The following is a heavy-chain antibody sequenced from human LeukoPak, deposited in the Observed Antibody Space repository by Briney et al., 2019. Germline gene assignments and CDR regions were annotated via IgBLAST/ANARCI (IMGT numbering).Heavy chain of an antibody. Sequence: ASVKVSCKASGYTFTSYGISWVRQAPGQGLEWMGWISAYNGNTNYAQKLQGRVTMTTDTSTSTAYMELRSLRSDDTAVYYCARDEPYYDFWSGYSPDGFDIWGQGTMVTVSS. V-gene: IGHV1-18*04. D-gene: IGHD3-3*01. J-gene: IGHJ3*02. CDR3: ARDEPYYDFWSGYSPDGFDI. CDR1: GYTFTSYG. CDR2: ISAYNGNT.